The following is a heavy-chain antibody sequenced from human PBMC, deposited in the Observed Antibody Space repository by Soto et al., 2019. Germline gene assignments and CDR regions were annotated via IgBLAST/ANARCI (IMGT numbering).Heavy chain of an antibody. CDR2: ISTSSSTI. D-gene: IGHD5-12*01. Sequence: GGSLRPSCAASGFTFKTYDMNWVRQAPGKGLEWVSFISTSSSTIYYIDSVKGRFTISRDNARNSLYLQMNSLRDEDTAVYYCARDGGGYNDFDYWGHGTLVTVSS. CDR3: ARDGGGYNDFDY. CDR1: GFTFKTYD. J-gene: IGHJ4*01. V-gene: IGHV3-48*02.